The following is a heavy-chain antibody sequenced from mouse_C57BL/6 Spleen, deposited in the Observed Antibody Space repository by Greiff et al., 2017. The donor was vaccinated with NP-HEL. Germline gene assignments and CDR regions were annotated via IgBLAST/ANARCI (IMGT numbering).Heavy chain of an antibody. CDR2: INPNNGGT. J-gene: IGHJ4*01. CDR1: GYTFTDYN. D-gene: IGHD1-1*01. Sequence: VQLQQSGPELVKPGASVKMSCKASGYTFTDYNMHWVKQSHGKSLEWIGYINPNNGGTSYNQKFKGKATLTVNKSSSTAYMELRSLTSEDSAVYYCARDYYGSRYAMDYWGQGTSVTVSS. V-gene: IGHV1-22*01. CDR3: ARDYYGSRYAMDY.